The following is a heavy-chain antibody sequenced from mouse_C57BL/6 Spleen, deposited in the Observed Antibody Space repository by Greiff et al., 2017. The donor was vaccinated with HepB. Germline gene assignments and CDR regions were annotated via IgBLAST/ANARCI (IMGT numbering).Heavy chain of an antibody. CDR3: AREDQITTVVAWGWDFDS. D-gene: IGHD1-1*01. Sequence: QVQLQQPGAELVRPGSSVKLSCKASGYTFTSYWMHWVKQRPIQGLEWIGNIDPSDSETHYNQKFKDKATLTVDKSSSTAYMQLSSLTSEYSAVYYCAREDQITTVVAWGWDFDSWGQGTTLTVSS. CDR1: GYTFTSYW. CDR2: IDPSDSET. J-gene: IGHJ2*01. V-gene: IGHV1-52*01.